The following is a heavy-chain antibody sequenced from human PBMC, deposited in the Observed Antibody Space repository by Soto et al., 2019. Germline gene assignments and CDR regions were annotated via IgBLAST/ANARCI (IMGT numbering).Heavy chain of an antibody. CDR1: GFTFSSYT. Sequence: GGSLRLSCAASGFTFSSYTMSWVRQSPGKGPEWVSGISATGGSTYYADSVKGRFTFSRDNSKNTLYLQMNSLRAEDTAVYYCAKGFIRDCGGDCTVDTWGQGTLVTVSS. CDR2: ISATGGST. D-gene: IGHD2-21*02. V-gene: IGHV3-23*01. CDR3: AKGFIRDCGGDCTVDT. J-gene: IGHJ5*02.